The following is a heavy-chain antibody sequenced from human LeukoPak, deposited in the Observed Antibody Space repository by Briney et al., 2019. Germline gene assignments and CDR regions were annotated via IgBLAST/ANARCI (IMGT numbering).Heavy chain of an antibody. CDR1: GFTFSSYA. CDR3: AKESGDDSSGYYEVFDY. J-gene: IGHJ4*02. D-gene: IGHD3-22*01. CDR2: ISGSGGST. Sequence: GGSLRLSCAASGFTFSSYAMSWVRQAPGKGLEWVSAISGSGGSTYYADSVKGRFTISRDNSKNTLYLQMNSLRAEDTAVYYCAKESGDDSSGYYEVFDYWGQGTLVTVSS. V-gene: IGHV3-23*01.